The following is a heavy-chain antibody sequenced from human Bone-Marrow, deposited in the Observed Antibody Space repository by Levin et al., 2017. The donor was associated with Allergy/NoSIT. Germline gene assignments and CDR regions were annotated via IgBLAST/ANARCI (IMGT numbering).Heavy chain of an antibody. D-gene: IGHD5-24*01. J-gene: IGHJ6*02. CDR3: ARAIGYSSGFKAYYYGMDV. V-gene: IGHV1-2*02. CDR2: INPNGGAA. Sequence: ASVKVSCKALGYTFTAHYIHWVRQAPGQGLESVGWINPNGGAATYPQKFQGRVTMTRDTSITTAYMEIHSLASDDTAVYFCARAIGYSSGFKAYYYGMDVWGQGTTVLVSS. CDR1: GYTFTAHY.